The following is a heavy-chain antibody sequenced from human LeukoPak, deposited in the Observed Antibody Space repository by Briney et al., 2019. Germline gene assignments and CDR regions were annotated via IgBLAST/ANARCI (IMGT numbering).Heavy chain of an antibody. D-gene: IGHD5-24*01. CDR3: LKGGWATIGPPKD. V-gene: IGHV3-64D*08. Sequence: GGSLRLSCSAAGFTFRSHAMHWVRQAPGKGLEYVSTINDDGSLTYYADSVKGRFTISRDNSKNTVYLQLNNLRPDDSAVYHCLKGGWATIGPPKDWGQGTQVSVSS. J-gene: IGHJ4*02. CDR2: INDDGSLT. CDR1: GFTFRSHA.